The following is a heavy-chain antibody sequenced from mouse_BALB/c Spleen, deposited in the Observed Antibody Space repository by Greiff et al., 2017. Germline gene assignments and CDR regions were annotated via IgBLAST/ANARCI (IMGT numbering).Heavy chain of an antibody. CDR2: ISDGGSYT. J-gene: IGHJ4*01. Sequence: EVQVVESGGGLVKPGGSLKLSCAASGFTFSDYYMYWVRQTPEKRLEWVATISDGGSYTYYPDSVKGRFTISRDNAKNNLYLQMSSLKSEDTAMYYCARAGGTTANYYAMDYWGQGTSVTVSS. D-gene: IGHD1-2*01. CDR3: ARAGGTTANYYAMDY. CDR1: GFTFSDYY. V-gene: IGHV5-4*02.